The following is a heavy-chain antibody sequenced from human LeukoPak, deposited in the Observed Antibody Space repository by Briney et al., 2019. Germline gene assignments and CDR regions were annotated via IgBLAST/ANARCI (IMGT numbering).Heavy chain of an antibody. J-gene: IGHJ4*02. CDR2: MYPNRSTT. CDR3: ARGPGEDFDILTGNDY. V-gene: IGHV1-8*02. D-gene: IGHD3-9*01. Sequence: EASVKVSCKASGYTFTSYGIHWVRQATGQGLVWMGRMYPNRSTTGYAQKFQGRVTMTRNTSISTAYMELSSLRSEDTAVYYCARGPGEDFDILTGNDYWGQGTLVTVSS. CDR1: GYTFTSYG.